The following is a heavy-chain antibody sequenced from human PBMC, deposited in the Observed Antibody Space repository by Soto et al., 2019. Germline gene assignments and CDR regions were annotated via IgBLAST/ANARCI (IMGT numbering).Heavy chain of an antibody. Sequence: EVQLLESGGGLVQPGGSLRLSCAASGFSFIKYAMSWVRQPPGKGLEWVSGLSGSGGSTSSADSVKGRFAISRDHSRNTLDLQMKSLRDGDTAIYYCARGFSAGKGSPPDYWGQGTLVTVSS. CDR2: LSGSGGST. V-gene: IGHV3-23*01. D-gene: IGHD3-10*01. CDR3: ARGFSAGKGSPPDY. CDR1: GFSFIKYA. J-gene: IGHJ4*02.